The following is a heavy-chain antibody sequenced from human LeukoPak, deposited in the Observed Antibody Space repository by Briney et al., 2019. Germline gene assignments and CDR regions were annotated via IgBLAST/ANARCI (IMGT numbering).Heavy chain of an antibody. CDR2: INQSGST. D-gene: IGHD5-18*01. V-gene: IGHV4-34*01. Sequence: PSETLSLTCAVYGGSFSGYYWSWIRQAPGKGLEWIGEINQSGSTNYNPSLKSRVTISVDTSKNQFSLKLSSVTAADTAVYYCATGVELWHTIDYWGQGTLVTVSS. J-gene: IGHJ4*02. CDR1: GGSFSGYY. CDR3: ATGVELWHTIDY.